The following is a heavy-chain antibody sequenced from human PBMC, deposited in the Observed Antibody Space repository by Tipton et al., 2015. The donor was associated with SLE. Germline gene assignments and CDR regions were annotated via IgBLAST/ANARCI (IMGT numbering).Heavy chain of an antibody. CDR2: IYYSGST. CDR1: GGSISSYY. CDR3: ARHFGRSIEFDY. J-gene: IGHJ4*02. D-gene: IGHD3/OR15-3a*01. Sequence: LRLSCIVSGGSISSYYWSWIRQPPGKGLEWIGYIYYSGSTNYNPSLKSRVTISVDTSKNQFSPKLSSVTAADTAVYYCARHFGRSIEFDYWGQGTLVTVSS. V-gene: IGHV4-59*01.